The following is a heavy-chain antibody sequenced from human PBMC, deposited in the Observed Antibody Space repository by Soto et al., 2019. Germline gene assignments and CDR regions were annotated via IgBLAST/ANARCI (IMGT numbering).Heavy chain of an antibody. CDR1: GYTFTSYG. CDR2: ISAYNGNT. J-gene: IGHJ6*03. V-gene: IGHV1-18*01. CDR3: AREPGYSSSWYTGPPYYYYYMDV. Sequence: ASVKVSCKASGYTFTSYGISWVRQAPGQGLEWMGWISAYNGNTNYAQKLQGRVTMTTDTSTSTAYMELRSLRSDDTAVYYCAREPGYSSSWYTGPPYYYYYMDVWGKGTTVTVSS. D-gene: IGHD6-13*01.